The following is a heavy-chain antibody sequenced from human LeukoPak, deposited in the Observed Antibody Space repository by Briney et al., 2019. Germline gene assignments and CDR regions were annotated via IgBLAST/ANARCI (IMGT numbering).Heavy chain of an antibody. Sequence: PSGTLSLTCTVSGGSISGYYWSWSRQVPGKGVEWIGNFYHNRGAWYKSSLKSRVTTSVDTSKNEFSLRLSSVTAADTAVYYCARVGDLEWFHFDYWGQGTLVTVSS. V-gene: IGHV4-59*01. J-gene: IGHJ4*02. D-gene: IGHD3-3*01. CDR3: ARVGDLEWFHFDY. CDR1: GGSISGYY. CDR2: FYHNRGA.